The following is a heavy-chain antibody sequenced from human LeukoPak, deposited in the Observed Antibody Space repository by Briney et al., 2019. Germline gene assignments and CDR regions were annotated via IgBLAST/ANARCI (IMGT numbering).Heavy chain of an antibody. Sequence: ASVKVSCKASGDTFSGYYVHWVRQAPGQGLAWMGWMNPKSGGTNYAQKFQGRVTMTREMSISTAYMELSRLRSDDTAVYYCAEMADGAFGVWGQGTMVTVSS. J-gene: IGHJ3*01. CDR2: MNPKSGGT. V-gene: IGHV1-2*02. CDR1: GDTFSGYY. CDR3: AEMADGAFGV. D-gene: IGHD2-8*01.